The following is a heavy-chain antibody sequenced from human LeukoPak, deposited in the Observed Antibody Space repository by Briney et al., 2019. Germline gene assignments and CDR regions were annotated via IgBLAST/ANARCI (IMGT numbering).Heavy chain of an antibody. V-gene: IGHV3-11*06. J-gene: IGHJ4*02. CDR2: ISSSSSYT. CDR1: GFTFSDYY. CDR3: ARDLRSNTAMVTFDY. D-gene: IGHD5-18*01. Sequence: GSLRLSCAASGFTFSDYYMSWIRQAPGKGLEWVSYISSSSSYTNYADSVKGRFTISRDNAKNSLYLQMNSLRAEDTAVYYCARDLRSNTAMVTFDYWGQGTLVTVSS.